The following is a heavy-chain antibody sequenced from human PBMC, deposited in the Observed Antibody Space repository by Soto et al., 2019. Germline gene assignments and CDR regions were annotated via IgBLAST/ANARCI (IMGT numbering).Heavy chain of an antibody. CDR1: GGSFSGHY. V-gene: IGHV4-34*01. CDR2: NTHSGRS. CDR3: ARDRGGYCSGGSCSEAWFDP. J-gene: IGHJ5*02. Sequence: PSETLSLTCDVSGGSFSGHYWSWIRQSPGKGLEWIGENTHSGRSSYNPSLKSRVTISVDTSKNQFSLELTSLTSLRSDDTALYYCARDRGGYCSGGSCSEAWFDPWGQGTLVTVSS. D-gene: IGHD2-15*01.